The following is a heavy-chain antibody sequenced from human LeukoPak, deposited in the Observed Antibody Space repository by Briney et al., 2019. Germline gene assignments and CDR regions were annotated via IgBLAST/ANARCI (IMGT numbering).Heavy chain of an antibody. Sequence: ASVKVSCKASGYTFTGYYMHWARQAPGQGLEWMGWINPNSGGTNYAQKFQGRVTMTRDTSISTAYMELSRLRSDDTAVYYCAREALGVVPAAINYWGQGTLVTVSS. CDR2: INPNSGGT. CDR1: GYTFTGYY. V-gene: IGHV1-2*02. J-gene: IGHJ4*02. CDR3: AREALGVVPAAINY. D-gene: IGHD2-2*01.